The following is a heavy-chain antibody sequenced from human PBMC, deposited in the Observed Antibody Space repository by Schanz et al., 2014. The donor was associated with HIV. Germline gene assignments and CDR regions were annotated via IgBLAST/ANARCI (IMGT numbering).Heavy chain of an antibody. Sequence: EVQLLESGGGLVQPGGSLRLSCAASGFTFSSYAMSWVRQAPGKGLEWVSRISSDGSSTSYADSVKGRFTISRDNAKNTLYLQTNSLRGEDTAVYYCAREASLEWLYVVDVWGQGTTVTVSS. J-gene: IGHJ6*02. D-gene: IGHD3-3*01. CDR3: AREASLEWLYVVDV. CDR1: GFTFSSYA. CDR2: ISSDGSST. V-gene: IGHV3-74*01.